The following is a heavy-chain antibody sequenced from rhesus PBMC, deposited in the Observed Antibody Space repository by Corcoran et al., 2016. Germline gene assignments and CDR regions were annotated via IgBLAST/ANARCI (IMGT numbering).Heavy chain of an antibody. Sequence: QVQLVQSGAEVKTLGASGKLSCKAPGYTVTSYHINWGEPAPGQVLEWLGWITPSNGNTGYAQKFQGRVTMTRDTSTSTAYMELSSLRSEDTAVYYCTREQLSVYFDFWGQGALVTVSS. V-gene: IGHV1S9*01. CDR3: TREQLSVYFDF. J-gene: IGHJ1*01. CDR2: ITPSNGNT. CDR1: GYTVTSYH. D-gene: IGHD4-29*01.